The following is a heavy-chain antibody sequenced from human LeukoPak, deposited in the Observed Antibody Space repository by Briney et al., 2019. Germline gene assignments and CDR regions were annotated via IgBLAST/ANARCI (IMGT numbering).Heavy chain of an antibody. V-gene: IGHV3-30*02. Sequence: HPGGSLRLSCAASGFTFTTYGMHWVRQSPGKGLEWVAFIRFDGSDKYYAYSVKGRFTISRDNAKNSLYLQMNSLRAEDTAVYYCAREMSVVATHWGQGTLVTVSS. J-gene: IGHJ4*02. CDR1: GFTFTTYG. D-gene: IGHD5-12*01. CDR3: AREMSVVATH. CDR2: IRFDGSDK.